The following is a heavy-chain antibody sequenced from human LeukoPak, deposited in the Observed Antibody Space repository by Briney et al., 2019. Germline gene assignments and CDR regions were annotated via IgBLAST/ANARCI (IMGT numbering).Heavy chain of an antibody. CDR3: ARDWGSDCSGGSCYPDSRTLLYNWFDP. V-gene: IGHV1-46*01. D-gene: IGHD2-15*01. J-gene: IGHJ5*02. CDR1: GYTFTSYY. CDR2: INLSGGRT. Sequence: ASAKVSCKASGYTFTSYYMQRVPPAPGQGLERMGIINLSGGRTSYAQKFQGRVTMTRDTATSTVYMELSSLRSEDTAVYYCARDWGSDCSGGSCYPDSRTLLYNWFDPWGQGTLVTVSS.